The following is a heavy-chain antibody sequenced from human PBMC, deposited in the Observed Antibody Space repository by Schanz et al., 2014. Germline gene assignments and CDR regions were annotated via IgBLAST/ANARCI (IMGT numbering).Heavy chain of an antibody. CDR2: IIPILGIP. D-gene: IGHD5-12*01. Sequence: QVQLVQSGAEVKKPGSSMKVSCKLSGGTFSSYTISWVRQAPGQGLEWMGRIIPILGIPNYAQQFQGRVTITADRSTSTAYRELGSLRSEDTAVYFCARDLTVDTGYVVHYYYYSMDVWGQGTTVTVSS. V-gene: IGHV1-69*08. J-gene: IGHJ6*02. CDR1: GGTFSSYT. CDR3: ARDLTVDTGYVVHYYYYSMDV.